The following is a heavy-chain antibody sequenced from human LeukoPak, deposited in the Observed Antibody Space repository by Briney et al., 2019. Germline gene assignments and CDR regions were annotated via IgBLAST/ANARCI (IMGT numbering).Heavy chain of an antibody. Sequence: GGSLRLSCAASGFTFSSYWMSWVRQAPGKGLEWVANIKQDGSEKYYVDSVKGRFTISRDNAKNSLYLQMNSLRAEDTAVYYCARDARFFDWLLSRYFDYWGQGTLVTVSS. CDR1: GFTFSSYW. CDR2: IKQDGSEK. D-gene: IGHD3-9*01. J-gene: IGHJ4*02. CDR3: ARDARFFDWLLSRYFDY. V-gene: IGHV3-7*01.